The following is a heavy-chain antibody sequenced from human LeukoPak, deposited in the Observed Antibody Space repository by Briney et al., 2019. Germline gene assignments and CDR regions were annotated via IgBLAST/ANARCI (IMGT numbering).Heavy chain of an antibody. CDR1: GFTFSTYA. V-gene: IGHV3-48*04. D-gene: IGHD5-24*01. Sequence: GGSLRLSCAASGFTFSTYAINWVRQAPGKGLEWVSYISSSSSTIYYADSVKGRFTISRDNAKNSLYLQMNSLRAEDTAVYYCARAPTKGTTAIFDYWGQETLVTVSS. CDR3: ARAPTKGTTAIFDY. CDR2: ISSSSSTI. J-gene: IGHJ4*02.